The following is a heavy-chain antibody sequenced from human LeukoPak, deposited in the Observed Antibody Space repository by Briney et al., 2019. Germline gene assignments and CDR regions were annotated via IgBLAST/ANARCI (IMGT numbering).Heavy chain of an antibody. CDR2: ISSSGSTI. J-gene: IGHJ6*02. V-gene: IGHV3-48*03. CDR3: ARGPPLNIVATIYYYYYGMDV. Sequence: HPGGSLSLSCAASGFTFSSYEMNWVRQAPGKGLEWVSYISSSGSTIYYADSVKGRFTISRDNAKNSLYLQMNSLRAEDTAVYYCARGPPLNIVATIYYYYYGMDVWGQGTTVTVSS. CDR1: GFTFSSYE. D-gene: IGHD5-12*01.